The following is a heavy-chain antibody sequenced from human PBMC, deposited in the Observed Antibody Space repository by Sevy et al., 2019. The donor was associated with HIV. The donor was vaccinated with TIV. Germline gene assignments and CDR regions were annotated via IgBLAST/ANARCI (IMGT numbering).Heavy chain of an antibody. J-gene: IGHJ6*02. CDR1: GFPFSNFA. V-gene: IGHV3-23*01. D-gene: IGHD2-8*02. Sequence: GGSLRLSCAASGFPFSNFAMSWVRQAPGKGLEWVSTLIGGGSRTYYADSVTGRFIISRDNSGNPLYLQMNSLRAEDTAIYYCAKRRVQSGLSGGGANYGMDVCGRGTTVTVSS. CDR3: AKRRVQSGLSGGGANYGMDV. CDR2: LIGGGSRT.